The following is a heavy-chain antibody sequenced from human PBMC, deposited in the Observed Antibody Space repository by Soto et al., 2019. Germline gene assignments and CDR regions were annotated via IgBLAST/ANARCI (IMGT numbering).Heavy chain of an antibody. D-gene: IGHD1-26*01. J-gene: IGHJ4*02. CDR3: AREGGYYHYFDY. CDR1: GFTVSNNY. Sequence: PGGSLRLSCVVSGFTVSNNYMNWVRQAPGKGLEWVSVIYSDDTTFYADSVKGRFTISRHNSKNTLYLQMNSVRAEDTAVYYCAREGGYYHYFDYWGQGALVTVS. V-gene: IGHV3-53*04. CDR2: IYSDDTT.